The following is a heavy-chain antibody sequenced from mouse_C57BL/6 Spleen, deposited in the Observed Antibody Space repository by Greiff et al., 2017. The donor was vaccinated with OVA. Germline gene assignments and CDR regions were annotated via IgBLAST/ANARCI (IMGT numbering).Heavy chain of an antibody. Sequence: QVHVKQSGAELARPGASVKLSCKASGYTFTSYGISWVKQRTGQGLEWIGEIYPRSGNTYYNEKFKGKATLTADKSSSTAYMELRSLTSEDSAVYFCAREETGYAMDYWGQGTSVTVSS. V-gene: IGHV1-81*01. CDR1: GYTFTSYG. D-gene: IGHD4-1*01. CDR2: IYPRSGNT. J-gene: IGHJ4*01. CDR3: AREETGYAMDY.